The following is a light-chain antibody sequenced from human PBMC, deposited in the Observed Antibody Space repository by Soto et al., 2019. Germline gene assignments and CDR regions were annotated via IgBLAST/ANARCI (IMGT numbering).Light chain of an antibody. CDR2: GAS. CDR3: QQYGSSQT. CDR1: QSVTSSS. Sequence: SVLTQSPATLSLSPGERATLSCRASQSVTSSSLAWYQQKPGQAPRLLIYGASSRATGTPDRFSGSGSGTDFTLTISRLDPEDFAVYYCQQYGSSQTFGQGTKVDI. V-gene: IGKV3-20*01. J-gene: IGKJ1*01.